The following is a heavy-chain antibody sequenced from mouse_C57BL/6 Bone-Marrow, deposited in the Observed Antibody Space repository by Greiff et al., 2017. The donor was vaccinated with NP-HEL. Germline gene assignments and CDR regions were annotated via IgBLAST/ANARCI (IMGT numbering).Heavy chain of an antibody. CDR3: TTRFTTVVARYFDY. CDR1: GFNIKDDY. V-gene: IGHV14-4*01. Sequence: VQLKESGAELVRPGASVKLSCTASGFNIKDDYMHWVKQRPEQGLEWIGWIDPENGDTEYASKFQGKATITADTSSNTAYLQLSSLTSEDTAVYYCTTRFTTVVARYFDYWGQGTTLTVSS. CDR2: IDPENGDT. D-gene: IGHD1-1*01. J-gene: IGHJ2*01.